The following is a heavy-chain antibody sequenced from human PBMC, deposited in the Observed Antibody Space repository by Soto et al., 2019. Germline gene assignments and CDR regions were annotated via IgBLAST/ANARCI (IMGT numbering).Heavy chain of an antibody. CDR3: ARGYYYDSSGYYWRRAESGAFDI. CDR2: ISSNGGST. J-gene: IGHJ3*02. V-gene: IGHV3-64*01. D-gene: IGHD3-22*01. CDR1: GFTFSSYA. Sequence: GGSLRLSCAASGFTFSSYAMHWVRQAPGKGLEYVSAISSNGGSTYYANSVKGRFTISRDNSKNTLYLQMGSLRAEDMAVYYCARGYYYDSSGYYWRRAESGAFDIWGQGTMVTVSS.